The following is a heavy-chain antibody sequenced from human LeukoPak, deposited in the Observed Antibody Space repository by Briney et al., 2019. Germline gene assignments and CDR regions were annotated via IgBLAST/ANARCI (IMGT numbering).Heavy chain of an antibody. V-gene: IGHV3-21*01. D-gene: IGHD3-22*01. Sequence: GGSLRLSCAASGFTFSTYTMNWVRQAPGKGLEWVSSIDNSGRTMYYADSVKGRFTISRDNAKNSPYLQMNSLRAKDTAVYYCVRGDSRDYWGQGTLVTVSS. CDR2: IDNSGRTM. CDR3: VRGDSRDY. J-gene: IGHJ4*02. CDR1: GFTFSTYT.